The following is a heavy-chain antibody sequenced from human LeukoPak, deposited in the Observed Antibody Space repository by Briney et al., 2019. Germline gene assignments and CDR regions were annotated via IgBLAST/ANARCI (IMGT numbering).Heavy chain of an antibody. V-gene: IGHV1-69*13. Sequence: GASVTVSCTASGGTFNSYAISWVRQAPGQGLEWMGGIIPIFGTANYAQKFRGRVTITADESTSTAYMELSSLRSEDTAVYYCARGYYGSGSYRNYYYGMDVWGQGTTVTVSS. CDR3: ARGYYGSGSYRNYYYGMDV. J-gene: IGHJ6*02. D-gene: IGHD3-10*01. CDR2: IIPIFGTA. CDR1: GGTFNSYA.